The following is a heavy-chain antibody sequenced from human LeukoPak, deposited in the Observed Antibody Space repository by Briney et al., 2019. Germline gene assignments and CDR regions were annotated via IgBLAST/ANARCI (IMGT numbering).Heavy chain of an antibody. CDR3: ARELVVPAAIGWFDP. D-gene: IGHD2-2*02. CDR1: GGSISRGSYY. Sequence: SETLSLTCTVAGGSISRGSYYWSWIRQPAGKGLEGIARIYTSGSTNYNPYLKSRVTISVDTSKNQFSLKLSSVTAADTAVYYCARELVVPAAIGWFDPWGQGTLVTVSS. CDR2: IYTSGST. V-gene: IGHV4-61*02. J-gene: IGHJ5*02.